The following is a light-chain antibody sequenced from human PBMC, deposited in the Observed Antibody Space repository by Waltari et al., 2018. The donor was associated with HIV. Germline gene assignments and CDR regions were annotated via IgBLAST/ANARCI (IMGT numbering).Light chain of an antibody. CDR2: EVT. CDR1: SSDVGTYNL. V-gene: IGLV2-23*02. CDR3: SSYAGSKNV. Sequence: QSALTQPASVSGSPGQSITVSCTGTSSDVGTYNLVSWYQQHPGKAPKLMIYEVTKRPSGVSNRFSGSKSGNTASLTISGLQAEDEADYYCSSYAGSKNVFGSGTTVSVL. J-gene: IGLJ1*01.